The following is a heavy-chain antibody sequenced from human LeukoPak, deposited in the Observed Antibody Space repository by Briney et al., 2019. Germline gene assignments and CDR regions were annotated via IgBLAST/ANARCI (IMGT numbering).Heavy chain of an antibody. CDR1: GYTFTSYD. V-gene: IGHV1-8*03. CDR2: MNPNRGNT. J-gene: IGHJ4*02. Sequence: ASVKVSCKASGYTFTSYDINWVRQATGQGLEWMGWMNPNRGNTGYAQKFQGRVAITRNTSISAAYMELSSLRSEDTAVYYCARGSVGATTYYWGQGTLVTVSS. CDR3: ARGSVGATTYY. D-gene: IGHD1-26*01.